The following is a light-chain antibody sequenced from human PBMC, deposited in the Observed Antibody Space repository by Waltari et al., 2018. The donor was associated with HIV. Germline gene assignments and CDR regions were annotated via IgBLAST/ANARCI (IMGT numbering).Light chain of an antibody. CDR2: GAS. Sequence: DIQLTQSPSFLSASVGDRVPISCRASQGISNYLAWYQQKPGKAPKLLIYGASTLQSGVPARFSGSGSGTEFTLTIDSLQPDDFATYYCQQLNSYSSLTFGPGTKVDV. CDR1: QGISNY. J-gene: IGKJ3*01. V-gene: IGKV1-9*01. CDR3: QQLNSYSSLT.